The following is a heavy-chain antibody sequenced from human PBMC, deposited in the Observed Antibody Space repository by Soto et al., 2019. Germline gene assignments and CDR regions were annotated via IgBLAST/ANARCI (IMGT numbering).Heavy chain of an antibody. D-gene: IGHD3-16*01. CDR1: GFTFRSYV. Sequence: QVQLVESGGGVVQPGTSLGVSCVGSGFTFRSYVMHWVRQAPGKGLEWVALTSYDGSDKYYDDSVRGRFTISRDNSRNTVDLQMDSLRLEDTALYYCARWGTTGGLDVWGQGTLVSVSS. V-gene: IGHV3-30*19. J-gene: IGHJ1*01. CDR2: TSYDGSDK. CDR3: ARWGTTGGLDV.